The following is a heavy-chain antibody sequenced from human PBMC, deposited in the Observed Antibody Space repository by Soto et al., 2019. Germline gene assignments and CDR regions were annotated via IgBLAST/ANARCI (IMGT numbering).Heavy chain of an antibody. Sequence: QVQLVESGGGVVQPGRSLRLSCAPSGFTFSNYAMHWVRQAPGKGLEWVAVISYDGSNKYYADSVKGRFTISRDNSKNTLSLQMNSLRAEDTAVYYCARDKRDVRFLEWSYYFDYWGQGTLVTVSS. J-gene: IGHJ4*02. CDR3: ARDKRDVRFLEWSYYFDY. CDR2: ISYDGSNK. D-gene: IGHD3-3*01. CDR1: GFTFSNYA. V-gene: IGHV3-30-3*01.